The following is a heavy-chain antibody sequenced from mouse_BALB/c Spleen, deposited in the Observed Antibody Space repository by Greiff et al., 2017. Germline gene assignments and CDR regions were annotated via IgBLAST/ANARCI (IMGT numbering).Heavy chain of an antibody. CDR3: ARSDGYSLDY. CDR2: ISYDGSN. Sequence: ESGPGLVKPSQSLSLTCSVTGYSITSGYYWNWIRQFPGNKLEWMGYISYDGSNNYNPSLKNRISITRDTSKNQFFLKLNSVTTEDTATYYCARSDGYSLDYWGQGTTLTVSS. V-gene: IGHV3-6*02. J-gene: IGHJ2*01. CDR1: GYSITSGYY. D-gene: IGHD2-3*01.